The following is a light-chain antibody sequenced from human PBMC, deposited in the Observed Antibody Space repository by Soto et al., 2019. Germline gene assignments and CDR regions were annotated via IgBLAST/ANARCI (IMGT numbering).Light chain of an antibody. J-gene: IGKJ4*01. V-gene: IGKV3-11*01. CDR1: QSVSTY. Sequence: ETVLTQSPATLSLSPGERATLSCRASQSVSTYLAWYQQKPGQAPRLLIYDASNRATGIPARFSGSGSGTDFTLTISSLEREDFAVYYCQQRRTWPLTFGGGTKVEIK. CDR2: DAS. CDR3: QQRRTWPLT.